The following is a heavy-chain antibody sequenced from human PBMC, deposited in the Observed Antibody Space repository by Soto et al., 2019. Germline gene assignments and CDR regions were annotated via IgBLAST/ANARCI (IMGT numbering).Heavy chain of an antibody. Sequence: QITLKESGPTLVKPTQTLTLTCTFSGFSLSSSEVGVGWIRQPPGKALEWLALIFWNDDERYNPSLKSRLTITQDIFNNQVFLTMTNMDPVDTATYYCAHSRVFDWFDPWGQGTLVTVAS. CDR1: GFSLSSSEVG. V-gene: IGHV2-5*01. CDR3: AHSRVFDWFDP. CDR2: IFWNDDE. D-gene: IGHD6-13*01. J-gene: IGHJ5*02.